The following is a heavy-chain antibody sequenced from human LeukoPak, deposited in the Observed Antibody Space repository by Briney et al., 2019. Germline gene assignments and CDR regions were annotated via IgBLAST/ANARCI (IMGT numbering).Heavy chain of an antibody. J-gene: IGHJ4*02. CDR2: INPSGGSA. Sequence: ASVKVSCKASGYTFTSYYMHWVRQAPGQGLEWMGIINPSGGSASYAQEFQGRVTMTRDTSTSTVYMELSSLKSEDTAVYYCARHDYGDLDYWGQGTLVTVSS. CDR3: ARHDYGDLDY. V-gene: IGHV1-46*01. D-gene: IGHD4-17*01. CDR1: GYTFTSYY.